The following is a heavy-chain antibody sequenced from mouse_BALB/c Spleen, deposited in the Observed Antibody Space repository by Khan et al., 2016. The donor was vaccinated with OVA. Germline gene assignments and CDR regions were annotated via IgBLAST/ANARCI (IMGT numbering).Heavy chain of an antibody. CDR1: GYSITSNYA. V-gene: IGHV3-2*02. CDR2: ISYSGST. CDR3: ARKNYYGYAVDY. D-gene: IGHD1-1*01. Sequence: EVQLQESGPGLVKPSQSLSLTCTVTGYSITSNYAWNWIRQFPGNKLEWMGYISYSGSTSYNPSLKSRISITRDTSKNQFYLQLNSVTTEDTATYCCARKNYYGYAVDYWRQGTSVTVSS. J-gene: IGHJ4*01.